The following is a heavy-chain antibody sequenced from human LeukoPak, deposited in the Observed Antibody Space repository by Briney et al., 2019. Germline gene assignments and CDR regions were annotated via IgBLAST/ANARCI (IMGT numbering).Heavy chain of an antibody. D-gene: IGHD4-11*01. V-gene: IGHV1-69*04. CDR3: ARDGTDSNYDPRYYYHGMDV. CDR2: IIPIFGIA. Sequence: SVKVSCKASGGTFSSYAISWVRQAPGQGLEWMGRIIPIFGIANYAQKFQGRVTITADKSTSTAYMELSSLRSEDTAVYYCARDGTDSNYDPRYYYHGMDVWGQGTTVTVSS. J-gene: IGHJ6*02. CDR1: GGTFSSYA.